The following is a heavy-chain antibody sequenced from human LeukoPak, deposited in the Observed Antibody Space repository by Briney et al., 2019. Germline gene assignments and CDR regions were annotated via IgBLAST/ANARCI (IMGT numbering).Heavy chain of an antibody. CDR2: IIPILGIA. J-gene: IGHJ4*02. CDR1: GGTFSSYA. D-gene: IGHD4-17*01. Sequence: SVKVSCKASGGTFSSYAISWVRQAPGQGLEWMGRIIPILGIANYAQKFQGRVTITADKSTSTAYMELSGLRSEDTAVYYCARDRDYGDYVTSPFDYWGQGTLVTVSS. CDR3: ARDRDYGDYVTSPFDY. V-gene: IGHV1-69*04.